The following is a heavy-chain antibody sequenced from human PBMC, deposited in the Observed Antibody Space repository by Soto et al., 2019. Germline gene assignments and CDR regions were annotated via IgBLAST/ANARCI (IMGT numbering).Heavy chain of an antibody. J-gene: IGHJ4*02. Sequence: QPGGSLRLSCAASGFTFSRYGMHWVRQAPGKGLEWVAVISYDGSNKYYADSVKGRFTISRDNSKNTLYLQMNSLRAEDTAVYYCAKEGGDTAMVYFDYWGQGTLVTVSS. CDR1: GFTFSRYG. CDR3: AKEGGDTAMVYFDY. CDR2: ISYDGSNK. D-gene: IGHD5-18*01. V-gene: IGHV3-30*18.